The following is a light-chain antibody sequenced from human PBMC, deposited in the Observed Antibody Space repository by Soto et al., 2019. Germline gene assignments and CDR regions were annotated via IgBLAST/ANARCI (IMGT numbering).Light chain of an antibody. CDR1: LSDVGYDNY. CDR2: EVG. J-gene: IGLJ1*01. V-gene: IGLV2-14*01. CDR3: SSYAHSSIYV. Sequence: QSALTQPASVSGAPGQSITISCTGTLSDVGYDNYGSWYQQHPGKAPKLMIYEVGNLPSGVSIRFSGSKSGNTASLTISGLQADDEADYYFSSYAHSSIYVFGTGTKLTVL.